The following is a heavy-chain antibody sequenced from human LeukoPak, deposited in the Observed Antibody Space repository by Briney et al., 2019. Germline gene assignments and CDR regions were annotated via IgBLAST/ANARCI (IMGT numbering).Heavy chain of an antibody. Sequence: PGGSLRLSCAASGFTFSSYSMNWVRQAPGEGLEWVSSISSSSSYIYYADSVKGRFTISRDNAKNSLYLQMNSLRAEDTAVYYCASRYDFWSGYYMAMHGGYLDYWGQGTLVTVSS. CDR3: ASRYDFWSGYYMAMHGGYLDY. J-gene: IGHJ4*02. D-gene: IGHD3-3*01. CDR1: GFTFSSYS. V-gene: IGHV3-21*01. CDR2: ISSSSSYI.